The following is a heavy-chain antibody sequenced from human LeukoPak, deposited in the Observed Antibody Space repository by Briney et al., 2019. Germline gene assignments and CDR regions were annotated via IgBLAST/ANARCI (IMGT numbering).Heavy chain of an antibody. Sequence: EASVKVSCKTSGYTFTSYYIHWLRQAPGQGLEWMGIMNPTTGGTSYPQRFQGRVTITADESTSTAYMELSSLRSEDTAVYYCARDVYFSGSYYGYWGQGTLVTVSS. V-gene: IGHV1-46*01. D-gene: IGHD1-26*01. CDR3: ARDVYFSGSYYGY. CDR1: GYTFTSYY. J-gene: IGHJ4*02. CDR2: MNPTTGGT.